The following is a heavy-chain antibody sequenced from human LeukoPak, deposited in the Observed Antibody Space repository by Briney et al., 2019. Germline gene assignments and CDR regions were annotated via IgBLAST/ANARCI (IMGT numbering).Heavy chain of an antibody. CDR1: GFTFNTYV. D-gene: IGHD3-22*01. CDR2: ISGSGGGT. CDR3: AKDALNYYDSSGYSR. J-gene: IGHJ4*02. Sequence: SGGSLRLSCAASGFTFNTYVMSWVRQAPGKGLEWVSAISGSGGGTYYVDSVKGRFTISRDNSKNTLYLQMNSLRAEDTAVYYCAKDALNYYDSSGYSRWGQGTLVAVSS. V-gene: IGHV3-23*01.